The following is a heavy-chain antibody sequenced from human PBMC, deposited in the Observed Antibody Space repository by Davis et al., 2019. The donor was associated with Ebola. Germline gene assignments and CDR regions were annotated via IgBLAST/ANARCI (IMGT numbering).Heavy chain of an antibody. Sequence: GGSLRLSCTASGFTFSAYEMNWVRQAPGKGLEWISYINIGGTRMYYADSVEGRFTISRDDAKNSLFLQMNSLRAEDTAVYYCVPGTWIRGQGSLVTVAS. D-gene: IGHD5-18*01. V-gene: IGHV3-48*03. CDR2: INIGGTRM. J-gene: IGHJ4*02. CDR1: GFTFSAYE. CDR3: VPGTWI.